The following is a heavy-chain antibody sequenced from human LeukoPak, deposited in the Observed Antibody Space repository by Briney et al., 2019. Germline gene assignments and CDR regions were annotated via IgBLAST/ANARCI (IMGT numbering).Heavy chain of an antibody. V-gene: IGHV4-39*07. CDR2: IYYSGST. CDR1: GGSISSSSYY. D-gene: IGHD5-24*01. CDR3: AREGRDGYNFYDY. J-gene: IGHJ4*02. Sequence: SETLSLTCTVSGGSISSSSYYWGWIRQPPGKGLEWIGSIYYSGSTYYNPSLKSRVTISVDTSKNQFSLKLSSVTAADTAVYYCAREGRDGYNFYDYWGQGTLVTVSS.